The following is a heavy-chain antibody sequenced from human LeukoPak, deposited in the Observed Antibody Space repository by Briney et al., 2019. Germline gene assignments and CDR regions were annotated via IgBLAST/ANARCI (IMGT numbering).Heavy chain of an antibody. J-gene: IGHJ4*02. D-gene: IGHD3-22*01. CDR3: AKDRSGYSYHYFDY. Sequence: PGGSLRLSCAASGFTVSSNYMSWVRQAPGKGLEWVSAISGSGGSTYYADSVKGRFTISRDNSKNTLYLQMNSLRAEDTAVYYCAKDRSGYSYHYFDYWGQGTLVTVSS. CDR2: ISGSGGST. CDR1: GFTVSSNY. V-gene: IGHV3-23*01.